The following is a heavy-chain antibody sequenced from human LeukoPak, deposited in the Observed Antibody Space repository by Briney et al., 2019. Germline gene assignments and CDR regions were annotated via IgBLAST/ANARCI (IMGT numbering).Heavy chain of an antibody. D-gene: IGHD3-3*01. CDR1: GGTFSSYA. Sequence: ASVKVSCMASGGTFSSYAISWVRQAPGQGLEWMGGIIPIFGTANYAQKFQGRVTITADESTSTAYMELSSLRSEDTAVYYCARARSGITIEYYYYYYGMDVWGQGTTVTVSS. CDR2: IIPIFGTA. J-gene: IGHJ6*02. CDR3: ARARSGITIEYYYYYYGMDV. V-gene: IGHV1-69*13.